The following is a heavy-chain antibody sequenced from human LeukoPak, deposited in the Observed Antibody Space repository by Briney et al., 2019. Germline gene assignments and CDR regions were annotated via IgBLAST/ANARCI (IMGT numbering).Heavy chain of an antibody. Sequence: GGSLRLSCAASTLSVSYNYMNWVRQAPGKGLEWVALLFASGKTYYADSVKGRFTISGDPSKSTLHLQMNSLRFEDTALYFCAGSVYSQPDQWGQGTQVAVSS. V-gene: IGHV3-53*01. D-gene: IGHD4-11*01. CDR3: AGSVYSQPDQ. CDR2: LFASGKT. J-gene: IGHJ4*02. CDR1: TLSVSYNY.